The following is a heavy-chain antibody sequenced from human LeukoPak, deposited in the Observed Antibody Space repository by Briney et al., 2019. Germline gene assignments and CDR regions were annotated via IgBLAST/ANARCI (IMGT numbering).Heavy chain of an antibody. V-gene: IGHV1-69*04. CDR2: IIPILGIA. Sequence: ASMKVSCKASGGTFSSYAISWVRQAPGQGLEWMGRIIPILGIANYAQRFQGRVTITADKSTSTAYMELSSLRSEDTAVYYCARYGSGSYPPYYYYGMDVWGQGTTVTVSS. CDR3: ARYGSGSYPPYYYYGMDV. D-gene: IGHD3-10*01. J-gene: IGHJ6*02. CDR1: GGTFSSYA.